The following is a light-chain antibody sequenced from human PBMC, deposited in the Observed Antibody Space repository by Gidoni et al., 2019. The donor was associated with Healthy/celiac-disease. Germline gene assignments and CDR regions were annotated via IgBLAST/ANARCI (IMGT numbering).Light chain of an antibody. CDR3: QQRSNWPPAVT. CDR1: QSVSSY. Sequence: ETVLTQSPATLSLSPGERATLSCSAIQSVSSYLAWYQQKPGQAPRLLIYDASNRATGIPARFSGSGSGTDFTLTISSLEPEDFAVYYCQQRSNWPPAVTFGQGTRLEIK. J-gene: IGKJ5*01. V-gene: IGKV3-11*01. CDR2: DAS.